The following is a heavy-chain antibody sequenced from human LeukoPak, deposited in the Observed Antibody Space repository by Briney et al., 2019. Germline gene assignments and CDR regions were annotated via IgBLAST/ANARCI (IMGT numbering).Heavy chain of an antibody. D-gene: IGHD3-10*01. CDR2: ISGSGGST. CDR1: GFTFSSYA. Sequence: GGSLRLSCAASGFTFSSYAMSWVRQAPGKGLEWVSAISGSGGSTYYADSVKGRFTISRDNSKNTLYLQMNSLRAEDTAVYYCARDPPSIYGSGSYYNTSGYWGQGTLVTVSS. J-gene: IGHJ4*02. V-gene: IGHV3-23*01. CDR3: ARDPPSIYGSGSYYNTSGY.